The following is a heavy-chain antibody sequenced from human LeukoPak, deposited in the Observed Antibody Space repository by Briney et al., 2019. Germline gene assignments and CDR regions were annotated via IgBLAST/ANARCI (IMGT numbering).Heavy chain of an antibody. CDR1: GFTVSSNY. D-gene: IGHD3-22*01. V-gene: IGHV3-66*01. J-gene: IGHJ4*02. Sequence: PGGSLRLSCAASGFTVSSNYMSWVRQAPGKGLEWVSIIYSGGSTYYADSVKGRFTISRDNAKNTLYLQMNSLRAEDTAVYYCAREGYYDSSLYWGQGTLVTVSS. CDR3: AREGYYDSSLY. CDR2: IYSGGST.